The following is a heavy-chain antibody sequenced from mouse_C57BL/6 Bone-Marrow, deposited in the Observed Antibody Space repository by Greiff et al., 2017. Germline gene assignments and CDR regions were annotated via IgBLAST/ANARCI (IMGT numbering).Heavy chain of an antibody. CDR1: GYTFTSYW. V-gene: IGHV1-55*01. J-gene: IGHJ2*01. D-gene: IGHD1-1*01. Sequence: QVQLQQPGAELVKPGASVKMSCKASGYTFTSYWITWVKQRPGQGLEWIGDIYPGSGSTNYNEKFKSKATLTVDTSSSTAYMQLSSLPSEDSAVYISASLYGSSRSSGNYWGENATLSHSS. CDR2: IYPGSGST. CDR3: ASLYGSSRSSGNY.